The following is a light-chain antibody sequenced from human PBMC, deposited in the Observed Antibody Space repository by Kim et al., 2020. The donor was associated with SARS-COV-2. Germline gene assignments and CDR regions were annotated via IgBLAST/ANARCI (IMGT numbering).Light chain of an antibody. J-gene: IGLJ3*02. V-gene: IGLV2-23*02. Sequence: SITISCAATSSDVGSYNLVSWYQQHPGKAPKLMIYMVSKRPSGVSNRFSGSKSANTASLTISGLQADDEADYYCCSYAGSSAFNWVFGGGTQLTVL. CDR3: CSYAGSSAFNWV. CDR1: SSDVGSYNL. CDR2: MVS.